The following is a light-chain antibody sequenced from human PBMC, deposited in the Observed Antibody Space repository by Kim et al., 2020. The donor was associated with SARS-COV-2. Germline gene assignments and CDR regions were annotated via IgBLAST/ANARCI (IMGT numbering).Light chain of an antibody. CDR2: DAS. Sequence: EIVLTQSPAPLSLSPGERASLSCRASQSVGTSLVWYQQKLGQAPRLLIYDASKRATDIPAKFSGSGSGTDFTLTISNLESEDFAVYYCHQRSDWPLTFGGGTKVDIK. CDR1: QSVGTS. J-gene: IGKJ4*01. V-gene: IGKV3-11*01. CDR3: HQRSDWPLT.